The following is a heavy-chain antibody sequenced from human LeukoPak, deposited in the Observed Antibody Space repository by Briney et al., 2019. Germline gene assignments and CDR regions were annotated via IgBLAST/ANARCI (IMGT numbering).Heavy chain of an antibody. J-gene: IGHJ6*03. Sequence: PSETLSLTCTLSGGSISTYYWSWVRQPPGKGLEWIGYIYYTGSTDYNPSLKSRVTMSVDTSKNQFSLKLGSVTAADTAVYYCYYMDVWGKGTTVTISS. V-gene: IGHV4-59*04. CDR2: IYYTGST. CDR1: GGSISTYY. CDR3: YYMDV.